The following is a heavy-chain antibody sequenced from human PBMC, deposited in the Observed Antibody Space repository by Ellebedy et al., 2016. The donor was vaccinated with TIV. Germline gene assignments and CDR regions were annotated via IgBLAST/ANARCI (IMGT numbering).Heavy chain of an antibody. Sequence: GESLKISCAASGFTFSDAGMSWVRQAPGKGLEWVGHITSKVDGGTTDHAAPVKGRFNISRDDSKNTVFLQLSSLKTEDTAVYFCATDGRMGRYGMDVWGQGTTVTVSS. CDR1: GFTFSDAG. D-gene: IGHD3-16*01. CDR2: ITSKVDGGTT. J-gene: IGHJ6*02. CDR3: ATDGRMGRYGMDV. V-gene: IGHV3-15*01.